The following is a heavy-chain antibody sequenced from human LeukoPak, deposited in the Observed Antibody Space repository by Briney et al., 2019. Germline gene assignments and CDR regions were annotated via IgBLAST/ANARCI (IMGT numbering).Heavy chain of an antibody. V-gene: IGHV3-53*01. CDR3: ARSDSSSWYFHGMDV. CDR2: IYSGGST. CDR1: GFTVSSNY. Sequence: GGSLRLSCAASGFTVSSNYMSWVRQAPGKGLEWVSVIYSGGSTYYADSVKGRFTISRDNSKNTLYLQMNSLRAEDTAVYYCARSDSSSWYFHGMDVWGKGTTVTVSS. D-gene: IGHD6-13*01. J-gene: IGHJ6*04.